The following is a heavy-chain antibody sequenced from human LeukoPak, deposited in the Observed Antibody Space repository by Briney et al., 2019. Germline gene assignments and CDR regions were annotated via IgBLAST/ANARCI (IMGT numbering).Heavy chain of an antibody. CDR3: ASPRDVVVVVAATAGYFDL. V-gene: IGHV4-59*08. Sequence: PSETLSLTCTVSGGSISSYYWSWIRQPPGKGLEWIGYIYYSGSTNYNPSLKSRATISVDTSKNQFSLKLSSVTAADTAVYYCASPRDVVVVVAATAGYFDLWGRGTLVTVSS. CDR2: IYYSGST. D-gene: IGHD2-15*01. CDR1: GGSISSYY. J-gene: IGHJ2*01.